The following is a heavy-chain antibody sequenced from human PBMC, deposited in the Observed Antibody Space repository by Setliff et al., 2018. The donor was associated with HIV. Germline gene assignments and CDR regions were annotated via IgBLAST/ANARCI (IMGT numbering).Heavy chain of an antibody. CDR1: GGSFKGNL. CDR2: INHGGSP. CDR3: ARRTRENPYYYYYYMDA. J-gene: IGHJ6*03. Sequence: NPSETLSLTCAIYGGSFKGNLWNWIRQSPGKGLEWVGEINHGGSPNYNPSLKSRVIISIDTSKNQFSLKLTSVTAADTAKYYCARRTRENPYYYYYYMDAWGNGTTVTV. V-gene: IGHV4-34*01.